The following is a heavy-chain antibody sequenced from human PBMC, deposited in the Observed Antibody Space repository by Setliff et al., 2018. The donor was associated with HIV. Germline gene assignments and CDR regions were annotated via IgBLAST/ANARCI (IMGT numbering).Heavy chain of an antibody. Sequence: SETLSLTCIVSGVSISSSGYFWGWIRQSPGEGLEWLGSVYSGTTYYNPSLNGRVTISVDTSKNQFSLNLHSVTAADTAVYYCARHGGSPILYYFDYWGQGILVTVS. CDR3: ARHGGSPILYYFDY. V-gene: IGHV4-39*01. D-gene: IGHD1-26*01. J-gene: IGHJ4*02. CDR1: GVSISSSGYF. CDR2: VYSGTT.